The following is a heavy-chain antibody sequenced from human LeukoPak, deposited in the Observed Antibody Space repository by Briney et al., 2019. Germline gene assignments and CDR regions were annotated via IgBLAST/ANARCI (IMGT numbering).Heavy chain of an antibody. V-gene: IGHV3-9*01. Sequence: GGSLRLSCAASRFTFDDYAMHWVRQAPGKGLEWVSGISWNSGSIGYADSVKGRFTISRDNAKNSLYLQMNSLRAEDTALYYCAKGYCSSTSCYYLKDWGQGTLVTVSS. D-gene: IGHD2-2*01. J-gene: IGHJ4*02. CDR3: AKGYCSSTSCYYLKD. CDR1: RFTFDDYA. CDR2: ISWNSGSI.